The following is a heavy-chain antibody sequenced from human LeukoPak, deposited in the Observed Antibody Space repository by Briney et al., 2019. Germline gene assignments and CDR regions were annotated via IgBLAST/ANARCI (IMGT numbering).Heavy chain of an antibody. CDR2: ISSSSSTI. J-gene: IGHJ5*02. CDR3: AREKIGYYDGSGRGWFDP. V-gene: IGHV3-48*01. D-gene: IGHD3-22*01. CDR1: GFTFSSYS. Sequence: PGGSLRLSCAASGFTFSSYSMNWVRQAPGKGLEWVSYISSSSSTIYYADSVKGRFTISRDNAKNSLYLQMNSLRAEDTAVYYCAREKIGYYDGSGRGWFDPWGQGTLVTVSS.